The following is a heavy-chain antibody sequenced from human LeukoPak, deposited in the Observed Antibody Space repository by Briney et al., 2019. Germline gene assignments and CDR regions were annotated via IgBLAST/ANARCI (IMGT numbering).Heavy chain of an antibody. CDR3: ARGSPITMIPRETRAFDM. Sequence: GGSLRLSCAASGFNFDDYVMSWIRQAPGKGLEWVSYISSSRSTIYYADSVKGRFTISRDNAKNSLYLQMNSLRAEDTAVYYCARGSPITMIPRETRAFDMWGQGTMVTVSS. J-gene: IGHJ3*02. D-gene: IGHD3-22*01. CDR1: GFNFDDYV. V-gene: IGHV3-11*04. CDR2: ISSSRSTI.